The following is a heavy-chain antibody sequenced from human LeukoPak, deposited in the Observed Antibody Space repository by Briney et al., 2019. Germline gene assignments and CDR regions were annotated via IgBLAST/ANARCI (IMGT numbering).Heavy chain of an antibody. Sequence: GGSLRLSCAASGFTFSSYAMSWVRQAPGKGLEWVSAISGSGGSTYYADSVKGRFTISRDNSKNTLHLQMNSLRAEDTAVYYCAKRFRGVHDAFDIWGQGTMVTVSS. V-gene: IGHV3-23*01. J-gene: IGHJ3*02. CDR2: ISGSGGST. CDR3: AKRFRGVHDAFDI. D-gene: IGHD3-10*01. CDR1: GFTFSSYA.